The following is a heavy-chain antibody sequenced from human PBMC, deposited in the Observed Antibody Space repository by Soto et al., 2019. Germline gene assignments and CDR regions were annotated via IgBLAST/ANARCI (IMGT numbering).Heavy chain of an antibody. J-gene: IGHJ6*02. V-gene: IGHV3-23*01. CDR3: ANAPMDYYYGMDV. CDR1: GFTFSSYA. Sequence: GGSLRLSCAASGFTFSSYAMSWVRQAPGKGLEWVSAISGSGGSTYYADSVKGRFTISRDNSKNTLYLQMNSLRAEDTAVYYCANAPMDYYYGMDVWGQGTTVTVSS. CDR2: ISGSGGST.